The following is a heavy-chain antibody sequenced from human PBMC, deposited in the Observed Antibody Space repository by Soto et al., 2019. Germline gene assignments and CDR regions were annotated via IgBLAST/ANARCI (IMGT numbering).Heavy chain of an antibody. Sequence: XETLSLTCTVSVVSVSSGSYYWSWIRQPPGKGLEWIGYIYYSGSTNYNPSLKSRVTISVDTSKNQFSLKLSSVTAADTAVYYCARMGDGGFNGMEVWGQGTTVTVSS. CDR3: ARMGDGGFNGMEV. J-gene: IGHJ6*02. D-gene: IGHD3-16*01. CDR2: IYYSGST. CDR1: VVSVSSGSYY. V-gene: IGHV4-61*01.